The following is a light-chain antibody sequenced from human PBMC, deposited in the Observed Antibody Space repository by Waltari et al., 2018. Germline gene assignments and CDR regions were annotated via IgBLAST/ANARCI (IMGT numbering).Light chain of an antibody. V-gene: IGLV2-11*01. CDR1: STDAGGYHY. J-gene: IGLJ2*01. CDR3: SSYGGTYFV. CDR2: DVP. Sequence: QSALTQPRSVSGSPGQSVTISCTRTSTDAGGYHYVSWYQHHPGDVPKLMIYDVPQRPSGVPDRFSGSKSGNTASLTISGLQADDEADYYCSSYGGTYFVFGGGTRLTVL.